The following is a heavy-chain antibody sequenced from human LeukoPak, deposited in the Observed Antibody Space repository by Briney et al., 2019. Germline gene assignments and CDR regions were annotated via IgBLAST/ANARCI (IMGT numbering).Heavy chain of an antibody. CDR1: GYTLTELS. V-gene: IGHV1-24*01. CDR2: FDPEDGET. Sequence: ASVKVSCKVSGYTLTELSMHWVRQAPGKGLEWMGGFDPEDGETIYAQKFQGRVTITADESTSTAYMELSSLRSEDTAVYYCARDRQIAARPFYGMDVWGQGTTVTVSS. J-gene: IGHJ6*02. CDR3: ARDRQIAARPFYGMDV. D-gene: IGHD6-6*01.